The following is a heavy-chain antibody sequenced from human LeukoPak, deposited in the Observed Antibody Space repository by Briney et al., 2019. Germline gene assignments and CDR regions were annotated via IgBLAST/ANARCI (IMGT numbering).Heavy chain of an antibody. Sequence: SQTLSLTCAVSGGSISRGGYSVGWVRQPPGKGLEWIGYIYHSGSTYYNPSLKSRVTISVDRSKNQFSLKLSSVTAADTAVYYCARDLGGYDWGYWGQGTLVTVSS. V-gene: IGHV4-30-2*01. D-gene: IGHD5-12*01. J-gene: IGHJ4*02. CDR1: GGSISRGGYS. CDR2: IYHSGST. CDR3: ARDLGGYDWGY.